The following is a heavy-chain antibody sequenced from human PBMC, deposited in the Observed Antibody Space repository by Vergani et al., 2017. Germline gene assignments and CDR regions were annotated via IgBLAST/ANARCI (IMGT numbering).Heavy chain of an antibody. D-gene: IGHD1-7*01. J-gene: IGHJ3*02. CDR1: GGSTSSGSYY. Sequence: QVQLQESGPGLVKPSQTLSLTSTVSGGSTSSGSYYWSWIRQPAGKGLEWIGRIYTSGRTNYNPSLKSRVTVSVDTSKNQFSLKLSSVTAADTAGYYCATLSKPYGWNLPDAFDIWGQGTMVTVSS. V-gene: IGHV4-61*02. CDR3: ATLSKPYGWNLPDAFDI. CDR2: IYTSGRT.